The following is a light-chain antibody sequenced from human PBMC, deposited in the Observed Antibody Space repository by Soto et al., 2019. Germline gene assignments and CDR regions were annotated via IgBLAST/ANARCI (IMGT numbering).Light chain of an antibody. CDR2: GAS. Sequence: EIVMTQSPATLSVSPGERATLSCRASQSVSSYLAWYQQRPGQAPRLLIYGASTRATGIPVRFSGSGSGTEFTLTIGSLQSEDFAIYYCQQYNDWPRTFGQGTKVEIK. V-gene: IGKV3-15*01. CDR1: QSVSSY. J-gene: IGKJ1*01. CDR3: QQYNDWPRT.